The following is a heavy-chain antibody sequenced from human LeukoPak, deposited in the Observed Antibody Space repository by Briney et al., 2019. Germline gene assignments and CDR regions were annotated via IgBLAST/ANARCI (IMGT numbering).Heavy chain of an antibody. D-gene: IGHD3-3*01. CDR3: ARGSPTYYDFWSGYSGGDAFDI. J-gene: IGHJ3*02. CDR2: IYYSGST. Sequence: SETLSLTCTVSGGSISSSSYYWGWIRQPPGKGLEWIGSIYYSGSTYYNPYLKSRVTISVDTSKNQFSLKLSSVTAADTAVYYCARGSPTYYDFWSGYSGGDAFDIWGQGTMVTVSS. V-gene: IGHV4-39*07. CDR1: GGSISSSSYY.